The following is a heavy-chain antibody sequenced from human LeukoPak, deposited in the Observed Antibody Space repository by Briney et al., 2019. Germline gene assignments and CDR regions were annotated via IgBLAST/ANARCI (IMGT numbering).Heavy chain of an antibody. CDR3: ARDPCSSTSCYVGWFDP. Sequence: PGGSLRLSCAASGFPFSSHAMHWVRQAPGKGLEWVAVISYDGTNKYYADSVKGRFTISRDNAKNSLYLQMNSLRAEDTAVYYCARDPCSSTSCYVGWFDPWGQGTLVTVSS. V-gene: IGHV3-30*04. J-gene: IGHJ5*02. CDR1: GFPFSSHA. D-gene: IGHD2-2*01. CDR2: ISYDGTNK.